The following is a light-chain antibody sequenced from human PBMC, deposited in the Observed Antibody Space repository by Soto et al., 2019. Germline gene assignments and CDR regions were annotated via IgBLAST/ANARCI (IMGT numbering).Light chain of an antibody. CDR1: SSDVGGYNY. CDR3: CSYAGSSSV. J-gene: IGLJ1*01. V-gene: IGLV2-11*01. Sequence: QSVLTQPRSVSGSPGQTVTISCTGTSSDVGGYNYVSWYQQHPGKAPKLMIYDVSKRPSGVPDRFSGSKSGNTASLTISGLQAEDEADYYCCSYAGSSSVFGTGPKVTVL. CDR2: DVS.